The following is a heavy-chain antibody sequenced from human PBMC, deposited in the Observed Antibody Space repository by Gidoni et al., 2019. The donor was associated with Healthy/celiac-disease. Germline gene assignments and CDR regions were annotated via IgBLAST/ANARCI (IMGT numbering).Heavy chain of an antibody. D-gene: IGHD6-19*01. V-gene: IGHV3-11*05. CDR1: EFTFSDYY. CDR2: ISSSSSYT. J-gene: IGHJ4*02. CDR3: AREGGWYYFDY. Sequence: QVQLVESGGGLVKPGGSLRLSCPASEFTFSDYYMSWIRQAPGKGLEWVSYISSSSSYTNYADSVKGRFTISRDNAKNSLYLQMNSLRAEDTAVYYCAREGGWYYFDYWGQGTLVTVSS.